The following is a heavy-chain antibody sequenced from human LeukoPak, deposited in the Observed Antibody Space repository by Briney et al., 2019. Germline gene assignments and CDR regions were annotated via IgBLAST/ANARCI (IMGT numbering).Heavy chain of an antibody. Sequence: SETLSLTCAVYGGSFSGYYWSWIRQPPGKGLEWIGEINHSGSTDYNPSLKSRVTISVDTSKNQFSLKLSSVTAADTAVYYCARVRSPSGYVPYYFDYWGQGTLVTVSS. D-gene: IGHD5-12*01. V-gene: IGHV4-34*01. J-gene: IGHJ4*02. CDR1: GGSFSGYY. CDR2: INHSGST. CDR3: ARVRSPSGYVPYYFDY.